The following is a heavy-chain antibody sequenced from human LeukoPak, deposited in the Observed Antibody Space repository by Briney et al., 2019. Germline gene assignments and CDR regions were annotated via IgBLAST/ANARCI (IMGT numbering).Heavy chain of an antibody. CDR3: AKGSSTYYKQIYFDY. D-gene: IGHD6-13*01. CDR1: GFIFNNYA. J-gene: IGHJ4*02. CDR2: ISASGGST. Sequence: GGSLRLSCAASGFIFNNYAMTWVRQAPGKGLEWVSVISASGGSTYYADSAKGRFTISRDNSKNMLYLQMNSLRAEDTAIYYCAKGSSTYYKQIYFDYWGQGTLLTVSS. V-gene: IGHV3-23*01.